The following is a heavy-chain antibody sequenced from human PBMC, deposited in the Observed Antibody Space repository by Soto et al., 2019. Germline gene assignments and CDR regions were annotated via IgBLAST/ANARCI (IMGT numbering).Heavy chain of an antibody. Sequence: QVQLVQSGAEVKKPGSSVKVSCKASGGTFSSYAISWVRQAPGQGLEWMGGIIPIFGTANYAQKFQGRVTITADESTSTAYMELSSLRSEDTAVYYCARDCAVAGTQVGWYFDLWGRGTLVTVSS. D-gene: IGHD6-19*01. CDR2: IIPIFGTA. CDR1: GGTFSSYA. V-gene: IGHV1-69*01. J-gene: IGHJ2*01. CDR3: ARDCAVAGTQVGWYFDL.